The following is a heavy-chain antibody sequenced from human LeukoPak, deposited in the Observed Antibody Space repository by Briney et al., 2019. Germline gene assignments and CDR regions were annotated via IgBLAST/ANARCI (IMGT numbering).Heavy chain of an antibody. CDR3: ARLPLYNWNYVFDY. J-gene: IGHJ4*02. CDR1: GDSVSSNSAA. Sequence: SQTLSLTCAISGDSVSSNSAAWNWIRQSPSGGLEWLGRTYYRSKWYNDYAVSVKSRITINPDTSKNQFSLQLNSVTPEDTAVYYCARLPLYNWNYVFDYWGQGTLVTVSS. D-gene: IGHD1-7*01. CDR2: TYYRSKWYN. V-gene: IGHV6-1*01.